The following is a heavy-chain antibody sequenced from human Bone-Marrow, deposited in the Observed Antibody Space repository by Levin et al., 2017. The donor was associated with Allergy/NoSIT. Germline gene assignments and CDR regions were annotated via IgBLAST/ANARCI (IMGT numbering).Heavy chain of an antibody. V-gene: IGHV3-72*01. Sequence: GGSLRLSCAASGFTFSDHDMDWVRQAPGKGLEWIGRTRNKANWYTTEYDASLKDRFTISRDDSQKSLYLQINSLRSEDTAVYYCVREGQTGYTDEPGWFDAWGQGTLVTVSA. D-gene: IGHD5-24*01. CDR3: VREGQTGYTDEPGWFDA. J-gene: IGHJ5*02. CDR2: TRNKANWYTT. CDR1: GFTFSDHD.